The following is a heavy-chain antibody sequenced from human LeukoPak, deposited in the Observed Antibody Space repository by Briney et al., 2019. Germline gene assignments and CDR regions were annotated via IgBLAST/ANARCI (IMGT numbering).Heavy chain of an antibody. J-gene: IGHJ5*02. CDR3: ARLPRLRSSVIS. V-gene: IGHV4-34*01. CDR1: GGSFSGYY. Sequence: SETLSLTCAVYGGSFSGYYWSWIRQPPGKGLEWIGEINHSGSTNYNPSLKSRVTVSVDTSKNQFSLKLSSVTAADTAVYYCARLPRLRSSVISWGQGTLVTVSS. D-gene: IGHD4-17*01. CDR2: INHSGST.